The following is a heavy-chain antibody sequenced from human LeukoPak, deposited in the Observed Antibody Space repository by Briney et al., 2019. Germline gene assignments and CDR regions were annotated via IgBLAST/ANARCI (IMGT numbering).Heavy chain of an antibody. D-gene: IGHD6-13*01. CDR1: GFTFSSYN. CDR3: AREGYSSSWYPSD. Sequence: GGSLRLSCAASGFTFSSYNMNWVRQAPGKGLEWVSSISSCSSYIYYADSVKGRFTISRDNAKNSLYLQMNSLRAEDTAVYYCAREGYSSSWYPSDWGQGTLVTVSS. V-gene: IGHV3-21*01. CDR2: ISSCSSYI. J-gene: IGHJ4*02.